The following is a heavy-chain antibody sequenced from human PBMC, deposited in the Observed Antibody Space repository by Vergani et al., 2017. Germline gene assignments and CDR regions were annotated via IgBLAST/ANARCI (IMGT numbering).Heavy chain of an antibody. Sequence: QLQLQESGPGLVKPSETLSLTCTVSGGSISSSSYYWGWIRQPPGKGLEWIGSIYYSGSTYYNPSLKSRVTISVDTSKNQFSLKLSSVTAADTAVYYCARQEYSSGWYAIYFDYWDQGTLVTGSS. J-gene: IGHJ4*02. CDR3: ARQEYSSGWYAIYFDY. V-gene: IGHV4-39*01. CDR1: GGSISSSSYY. D-gene: IGHD6-19*01. CDR2: IYYSGST.